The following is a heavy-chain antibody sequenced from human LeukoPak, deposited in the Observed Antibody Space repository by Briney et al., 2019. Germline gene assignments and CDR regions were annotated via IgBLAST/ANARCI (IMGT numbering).Heavy chain of an antibody. CDR3: ATITRRDYDFWSGYYYYYYGMDV. V-gene: IGHV1-69*13. CDR1: GGTFSSYA. D-gene: IGHD3-3*01. J-gene: IGHJ6*02. Sequence: SVKVSCKASGGTFSSYAISWVRQAPRQGLEWMGGIIPIFGTANYAQKFQGRVTITADESTSTAYMELSSLRSEDTAVYYCATITRRDYDFWSGYYYYYYGMDVWGQGTTVTVSS. CDR2: IIPIFGTA.